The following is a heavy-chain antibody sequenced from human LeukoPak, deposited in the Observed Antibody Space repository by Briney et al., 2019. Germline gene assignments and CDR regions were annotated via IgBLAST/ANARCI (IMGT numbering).Heavy chain of an antibody. D-gene: IGHD1-26*01. CDR2: NDPNGGGT. CDR1: GYALTGYY. CDR3: AHGGGSYGDV. V-gene: IGHV1-2*06. Sequence: GASVKVSCKVSGYALTGYYMHWVRQAPGQGLEWMGRNDPNGGGTHYAQKFQGRVTMARDTSISTSYMELTELRSDDTAVYYCAHGGGSYGDVWGQGTMVTVSS. J-gene: IGHJ3*01.